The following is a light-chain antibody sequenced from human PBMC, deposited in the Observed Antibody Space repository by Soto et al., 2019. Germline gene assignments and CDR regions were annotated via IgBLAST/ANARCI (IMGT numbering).Light chain of an antibody. Sequence: YELTQPPSVSVSPGQTASITCSGDKLGDKYACWYQQKPGQSPVRVIYQDNKRPSGIPERFSGSNSGNTATLTITGTQAMDEADYYCQAWDSSTVVFGGGTQLTVL. V-gene: IGLV3-1*01. CDR3: QAWDSSTVV. CDR1: KLGDKY. J-gene: IGLJ2*01. CDR2: QDN.